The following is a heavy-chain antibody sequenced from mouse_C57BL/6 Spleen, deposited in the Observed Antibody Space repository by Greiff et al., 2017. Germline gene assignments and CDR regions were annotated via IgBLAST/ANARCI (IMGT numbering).Heavy chain of an antibody. J-gene: IGHJ2*01. CDR3: ARIIYDGYYGVFDN. CDR1: GFTFSDYG. V-gene: IGHV5-17*01. Sequence: VQLQQSGGGLVKPGGSLKLSCAASGFTFSDYGMHWVRQAPEKGLEWVAYISSGSSTIYYADTVKGRFTISRDNAKNTLFLQMTSLRSEDTAMYYCARIIYDGYYGVFDNWGQGTTLTVSS. D-gene: IGHD2-3*01. CDR2: ISSGSSTI.